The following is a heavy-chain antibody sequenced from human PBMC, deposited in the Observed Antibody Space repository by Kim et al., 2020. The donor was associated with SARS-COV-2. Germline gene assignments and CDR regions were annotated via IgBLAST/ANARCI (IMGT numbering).Heavy chain of an antibody. Sequence: GESLKISCKGSGYSFTSYWISWVRQIPGKGLEWMGRIDPSDSYTNYSASFQGHVTIPADQSISTAYPQWSSLKASDTAMYYCARRLKYYYDSRADAFDIWGQGTMVTVSS. D-gene: IGHD3-22*01. CDR2: IDPSDSYT. J-gene: IGHJ3*02. V-gene: IGHV5-10-1*01. CDR3: ARRLKYYYDSRADAFDI. CDR1: GYSFTSYW.